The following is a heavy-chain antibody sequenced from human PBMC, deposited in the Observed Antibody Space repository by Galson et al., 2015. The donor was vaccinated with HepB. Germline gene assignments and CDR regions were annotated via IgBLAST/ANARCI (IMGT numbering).Heavy chain of an antibody. CDR2: IYWDDDK. J-gene: IGHJ4*02. CDR3: AHTESSGGSFPYYFDY. D-gene: IGHD2-15*01. Sequence: PALVKPTQTLTLTCTFSGFSLSTSGVGVGWIRQPPGKALEWLALIYWDDDKRYSPSLKSRLTITKDTSKNQVVLTMTNMDPVDTATYYCAHTESSGGSFPYYFDYWGQGTLVTVSS. CDR1: GFSLSTSGVG. V-gene: IGHV2-5*02.